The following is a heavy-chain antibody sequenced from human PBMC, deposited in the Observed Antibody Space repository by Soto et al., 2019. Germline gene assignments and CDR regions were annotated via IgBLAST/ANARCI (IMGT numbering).Heavy chain of an antibody. CDR3: TRDPRNYYDSSGSANWFDP. J-gene: IGHJ5*02. CDR2: IRSKTNSYAT. V-gene: IGHV3-73*01. D-gene: IGHD3-22*01. CDR1: GYTFSGSA. Sequence: PGGSLRLSCAASAASGYTFSGSAMHWVRQASGKGLEWVGRIRSKTNSYATAYAASVKGRFTISRDDSKNTAYLQMNSLKTEDTAVYYCTRDPRNYYDSSGSANWFDPWGQGTLVTVSS.